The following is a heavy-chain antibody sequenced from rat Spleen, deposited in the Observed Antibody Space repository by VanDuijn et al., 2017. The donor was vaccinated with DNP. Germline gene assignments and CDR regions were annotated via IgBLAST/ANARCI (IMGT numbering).Heavy chain of an antibody. J-gene: IGHJ4*01. CDR3: IRDRPIATVSPYAMDG. D-gene: IGHD1-2*01. V-gene: IGHV2-63*01. Sequence: QVQLKESGPGLVQPSETLSLICTVSGFSLTSYSVSWVRQPSGKGPEWMGRMWYDGDTAYNPALKSRLSITRDTSKNQVFLNINSLQTDDTGTYYCIRDRPIATVSPYAMDGWGQGTSVTVSS. CDR1: GFSLTSYS. CDR2: MWYDGDT.